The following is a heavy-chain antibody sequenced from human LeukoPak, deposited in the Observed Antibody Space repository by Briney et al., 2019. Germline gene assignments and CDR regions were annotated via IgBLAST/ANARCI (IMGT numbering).Heavy chain of an antibody. V-gene: IGHV1-8*01. CDR3: ARRPYDTLTGYYHNWFDP. CDR1: GYTFTSYD. J-gene: IGHJ5*02. D-gene: IGHD3-9*01. Sequence: ASVKVSCKASGYTFTSYDINWVRQATGQGLEWMGWMNPNSGNTGYAQKFQGRVTMTRNTSISTAYMELSSLRSEDTAVYYCARRPYDTLTGYYHNWFDPWGQGTLVTVPS. CDR2: MNPNSGNT.